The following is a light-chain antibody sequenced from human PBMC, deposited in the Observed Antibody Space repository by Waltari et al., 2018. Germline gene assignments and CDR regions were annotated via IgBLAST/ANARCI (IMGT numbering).Light chain of an antibody. V-gene: IGKV1-39*01. CDR1: QSISTY. CDR2: AAS. Sequence: DIQMTQSPSSLSASLGDRVTITCRASQSISTYLNWFQHKPGQAPTLLIYAASSLQSGVPSRFRGSGSGTDFTLTITSLQPEDFATYYCHQTFSHPRPSFGQGTKVDI. CDR3: HQTFSHPRPS. J-gene: IGKJ2*01.